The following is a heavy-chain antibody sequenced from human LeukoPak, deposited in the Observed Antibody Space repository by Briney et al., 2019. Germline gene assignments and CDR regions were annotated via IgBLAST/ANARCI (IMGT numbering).Heavy chain of an antibody. Sequence: PGGSLRLSCAASGFTFSSYGMHWVRQAPGKGLEWVAGITYDGMSKFYADSVQGRSTISRDNSKNTLYLQMNSLRVEDTAVYYCAKDAYSGYDYPNYWGQGTLVTVSS. CDR2: ITYDGMSK. J-gene: IGHJ4*02. CDR3: AKDAYSGYDYPNY. D-gene: IGHD5-12*01. V-gene: IGHV3-30*18. CDR1: GFTFSSYG.